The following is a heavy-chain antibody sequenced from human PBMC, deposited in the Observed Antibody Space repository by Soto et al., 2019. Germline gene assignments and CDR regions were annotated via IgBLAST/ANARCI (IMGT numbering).Heavy chain of an antibody. CDR3: ARDRIGPYYYYLDV. V-gene: IGHV3-33*01. CDR2: IWYDGSNK. D-gene: IGHD2-15*01. CDR1: GFTFSSYG. J-gene: IGHJ6*03. Sequence: PGGSLRLSCAASGFTFSSYGMHWVRQAPGKGLEWVAVIWYDGSNKYYADSVKGRFTISRDNSKNTLYLQMNSLRAEDTAVYYCARDRIGPYYYYLDVWRKGATVTVSS.